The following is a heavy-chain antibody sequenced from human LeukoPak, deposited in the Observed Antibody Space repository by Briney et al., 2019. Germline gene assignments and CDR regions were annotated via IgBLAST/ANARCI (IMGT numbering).Heavy chain of an antibody. J-gene: IGHJ6*04. Sequence: SETLSLTCAVYGRSFSGYYWSWIRQPPGKGLEWIGEINHSGSTNYNPSLKSRVTISVDTSENQFSLKLSSVTAADTAVYYCARAAVAATRHSPGRYYYYGMDVWGKGTTVTVSS. CDR2: INHSGST. CDR1: GRSFSGYY. D-gene: IGHD2-15*01. V-gene: IGHV4-34*01. CDR3: ARAAVAATRHSPGRYYYYGMDV.